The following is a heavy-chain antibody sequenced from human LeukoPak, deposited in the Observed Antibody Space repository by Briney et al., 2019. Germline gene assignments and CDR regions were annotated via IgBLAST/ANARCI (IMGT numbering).Heavy chain of an antibody. CDR2: IIPIFGTA. D-gene: IGHD6-13*01. J-gene: IGHJ5*02. CDR1: GGTFSSYA. CDR3: ARAGIAAAGTLNWFDP. V-gene: IGHV1-69*05. Sequence: SVKVSCKASGGTFSSYAISWVRQAPGQGLEWMGGIIPIFGTANYAQKFQGRVTITTDESTSTAYMELSSLRSEDTAVYYCARAGIAAAGTLNWFDPWGQGTLVTVSS.